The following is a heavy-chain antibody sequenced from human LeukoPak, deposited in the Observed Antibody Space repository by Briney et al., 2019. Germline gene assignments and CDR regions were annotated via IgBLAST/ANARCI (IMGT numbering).Heavy chain of an antibody. V-gene: IGHV3-48*01. Sequence: PGGSLRLSCAVSGFTFSSYSMNWVRQAPGKGLEWVSYISSSSSTIYYADSVKGRFTISRDNAKNSLYPQMNSLRAEDTAVYYCASGAEGYVFDPWGQGTLVTVSS. D-gene: IGHD5-12*01. CDR1: GFTFSSYS. CDR2: ISSSSSTI. J-gene: IGHJ5*02. CDR3: ASGAEGYVFDP.